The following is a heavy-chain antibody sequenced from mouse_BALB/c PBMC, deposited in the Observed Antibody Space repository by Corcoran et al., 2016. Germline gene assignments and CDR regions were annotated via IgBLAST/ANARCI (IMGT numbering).Heavy chain of an antibody. Sequence: QVTLKESGPGILQPSQTLSLTCSFSGFSLSTSGMGVSWIRQPSGKGLEWLAHIYLDDDKRYNPSLKSRRTISKDTSRNQLYLKITSVETADTATDYCSLVVWDYLCYWGQGTTLTVSS. CDR1: GFSLSTSGMG. CDR3: SLVVWDYLCY. D-gene: IGHD2-10*02. J-gene: IGHJ2*01. CDR2: IYLDDDK. V-gene: IGHV8-12*01.